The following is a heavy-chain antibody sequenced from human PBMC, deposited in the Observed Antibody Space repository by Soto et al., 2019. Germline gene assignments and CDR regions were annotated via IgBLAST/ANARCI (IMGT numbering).Heavy chain of an antibody. D-gene: IGHD6-25*01. J-gene: IGHJ6*02. CDR1: EFTFNSYA. CDR2: IKGDGSEK. Sequence: EVQLVESGGGLVQPGGSLRLSCVASEFTFNSYAMSWVRQAPGRGLEWVANIKGDGSEKNYVDSVKGRFTISRDNSKNSLYLQMNSLIGEDTAVYFCARDWGTPGSGSAVGDYAPYGMDVWGQGTTVTVSS. V-gene: IGHV3-7*05. CDR3: ARDWGTPGSGSAVGDYAPYGMDV.